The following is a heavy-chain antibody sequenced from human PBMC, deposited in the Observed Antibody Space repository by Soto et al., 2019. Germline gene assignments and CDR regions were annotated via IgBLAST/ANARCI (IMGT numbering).Heavy chain of an antibody. CDR1: GYTFTNYG. Sequence: ASVKVSCKASGYTFTNYGISWVRQAPGQGLEWIGWINVYNGNTKYAQKVQGRVTMTTDTSTSTAYMELRSLRSDDTAVYYCARVFRNDGGNSYFYYGMDVWGQGTTVTVSS. CDR2: INVYNGNT. V-gene: IGHV1-18*01. D-gene: IGHD1-1*01. CDR3: ARVFRNDGGNSYFYYGMDV. J-gene: IGHJ6*02.